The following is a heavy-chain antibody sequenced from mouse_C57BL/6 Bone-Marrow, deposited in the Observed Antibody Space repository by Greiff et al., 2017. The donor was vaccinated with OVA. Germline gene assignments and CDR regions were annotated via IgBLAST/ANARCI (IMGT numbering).Heavy chain of an antibody. J-gene: IGHJ2*01. CDR1: GYTFTDYY. Sequence: VQLQQSGPELVKPGASVKISCKASGYTFTDYYMNWVKQSHGKSLEWIGDINPKNGGTSYNQKSKGQATLTVAKSSLTAYMELRSLTSEDSSVYYCSRSFITTVVPHFDYWGQGTTLTVSS. CDR3: SRSFITTVVPHFDY. CDR2: INPKNGGT. V-gene: IGHV1-26*01. D-gene: IGHD1-1*01.